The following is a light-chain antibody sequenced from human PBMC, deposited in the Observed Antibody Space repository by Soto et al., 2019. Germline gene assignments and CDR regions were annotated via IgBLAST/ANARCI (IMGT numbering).Light chain of an antibody. CDR1: SSDVGAYNY. Sequence: QSALTQPASVSGSPGQSITISCTGTSSDVGAYNYVSWYQQHPDKAPKLIIYDVSSRPSGVSSRFCGSKSGNTASLTISGLQPEDEADYYCGSYTSTTTLVFGGGTQLTVL. CDR2: DVS. V-gene: IGLV2-14*01. CDR3: GSYTSTTTLV. J-gene: IGLJ2*01.